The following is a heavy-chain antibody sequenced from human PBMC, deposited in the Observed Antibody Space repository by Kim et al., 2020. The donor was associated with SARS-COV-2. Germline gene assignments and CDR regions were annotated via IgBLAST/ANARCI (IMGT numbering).Heavy chain of an antibody. V-gene: IGHV3-74*01. Sequence: GGSLRLSCAASGFTFSTYWMHWVRQAPGKGLVWVSRINSDGSSTSYADSVKGRFTISRDNAKNTLYLQMNNLRAKDTAVYYCASPPGDGPDNYWGQGTLVTVSS. CDR3: ASPPGDGPDNY. CDR1: GFTFSTYW. D-gene: IGHD3-10*01. CDR2: INSDGSST. J-gene: IGHJ4*02.